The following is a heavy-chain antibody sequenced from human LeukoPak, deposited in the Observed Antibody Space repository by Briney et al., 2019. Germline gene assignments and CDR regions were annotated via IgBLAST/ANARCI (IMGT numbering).Heavy chain of an antibody. J-gene: IGHJ4*02. Sequence: PGGSLRLSCAASGFTFSSYSMNWVRQAPGKGLEWVSSISSSSSYIYYADSVKGRFTISRDNAKNSLYLQMNSLRDEDTAVYYCARDEDILTGYYTFIDYWGQGPLVTVSS. V-gene: IGHV3-21*01. CDR1: GFTFSSYS. CDR2: ISSSSSYI. CDR3: ARDEDILTGYYTFIDY. D-gene: IGHD3-9*01.